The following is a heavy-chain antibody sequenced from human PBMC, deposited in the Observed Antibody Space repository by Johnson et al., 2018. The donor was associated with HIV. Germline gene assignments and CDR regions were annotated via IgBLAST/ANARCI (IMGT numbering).Heavy chain of an antibody. CDR1: GFTFSSYA. Sequence: QVQLVESGGGLVQPGGSLRLSCAASGFTFSSYAMHWVRQAPGKGLESVAVISYDGSNKYYADSVKGRFTISSDNSKNTLSLQMNSLRVDDMCVYYCARGWSGAFDICGRGTMVTVSS. V-gene: IGHV3-30*04. D-gene: IGHD3-3*01. CDR3: ARGWSGAFDI. CDR2: ISYDGSNK. J-gene: IGHJ3*02.